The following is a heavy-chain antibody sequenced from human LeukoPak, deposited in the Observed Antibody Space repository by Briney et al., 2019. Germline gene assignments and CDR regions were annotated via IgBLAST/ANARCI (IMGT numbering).Heavy chain of an antibody. J-gene: IGHJ6*02. CDR2: ISSRGGGTT. D-gene: IGHD2-15*01. Sequence: GGSLRLSCAASGFIFSTYSMNWVRQAPGRGLEWVSYISSRGGGTTHYADSVKGRFTISRDNSKNTLYLQMNSLRAEDTAVYYCARDGKNCSGGSCYYYYYGMDVWGQGTTVTVSS. CDR1: GFIFSTYS. CDR3: ARDGKNCSGGSCYYYYYGMDV. V-gene: IGHV3-48*01.